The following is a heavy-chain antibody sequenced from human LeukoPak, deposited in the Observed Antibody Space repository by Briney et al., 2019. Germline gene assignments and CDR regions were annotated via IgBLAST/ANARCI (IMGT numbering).Heavy chain of an antibody. J-gene: IGHJ4*02. CDR3: ARDQGSGKLDY. V-gene: IGHV3-7*01. CDR2: IKEDGSEK. CDR1: GFTFSSNW. D-gene: IGHD1-26*01. Sequence: GGSLRLSCAASGFTFSSNWMSWVRQAPGKGLEWVANIKEDGSEKYYVDSVEGRFTISRDNAKNSLYLQMNSLRAEDTAVYYCARDQGSGKLDYWGQGTLVIVSS.